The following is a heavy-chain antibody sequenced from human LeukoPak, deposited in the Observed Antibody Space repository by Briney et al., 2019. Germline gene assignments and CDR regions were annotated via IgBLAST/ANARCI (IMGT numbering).Heavy chain of an antibody. CDR2: MNPNSGNT. CDR3: ARGTYCGGDCSYFDY. D-gene: IGHD2-21*02. Sequence: ASVNVSCKASGYTFTSYDINWVRHATGQVREWMGLMNPNSGNTGYAHKFQGRVTMTRNTSISTAYMEMCSLRSEDTAVYSCARGTYCGGDCSYFDYWGQGTLVTVSS. CDR1: GYTFTSYD. V-gene: IGHV1-8*01. J-gene: IGHJ4*02.